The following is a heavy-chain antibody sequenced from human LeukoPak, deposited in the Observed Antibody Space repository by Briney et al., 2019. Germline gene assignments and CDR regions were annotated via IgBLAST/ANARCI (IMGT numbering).Heavy chain of an antibody. CDR1: GFTVSSNY. CDR2: IYSGGST. D-gene: IGHD6-13*01. CDR3: ASISSSWYVPNDY. V-gene: IGHV3-66*02. J-gene: IGHJ4*02. Sequence: GGSLRLSCAASGFTVSSNYMSWVRQAPGKGLEGVSVIYSGGSTYYAASVKGRFTISRDNSKNTLYLQMNSLRAEDTAVYYCASISSSWYVPNDYWGQGTLVTVSS.